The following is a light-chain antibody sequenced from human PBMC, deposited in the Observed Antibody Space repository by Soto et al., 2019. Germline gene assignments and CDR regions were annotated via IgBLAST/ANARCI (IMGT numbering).Light chain of an antibody. CDR1: QSISIW. Sequence: DIHMTQSPSTLSASVGDRVTITCRASQSISIWLAWYQQKPGRGPNRLIYGTSSLESGVPSRFSGSGSGTEFPLTISSLQPDDFATYYCQHYNDYSWTFGQGTKVEIK. CDR2: GTS. J-gene: IGKJ1*01. V-gene: IGKV1-5*03. CDR3: QHYNDYSWT.